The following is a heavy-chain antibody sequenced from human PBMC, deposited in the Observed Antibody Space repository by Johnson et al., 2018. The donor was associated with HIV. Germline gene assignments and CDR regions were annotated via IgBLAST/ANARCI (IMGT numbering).Heavy chain of an antibody. J-gene: IGHJ3*02. CDR1: GFTFDDYA. D-gene: IGHD5-12*01. Sequence: VQLVESGGGVVQPGRSLRLSCTASGFTFDDYAMHWVRQAPGKGLEWVSAISGGGGSTYYADSVKGRFTISRDNSKNTLYLEMNSLRAEDTAVYYCARVLRLPRLGAFDIWGQGTMVTVSS. V-gene: IGHV3-23*04. CDR3: ARVLRLPRLGAFDI. CDR2: ISGGGGST.